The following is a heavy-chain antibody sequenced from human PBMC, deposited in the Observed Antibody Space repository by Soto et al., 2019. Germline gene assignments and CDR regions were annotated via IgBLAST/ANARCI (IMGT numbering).Heavy chain of an antibody. CDR3: ARTGGYDYIWGSHPTSDASHI. D-gene: IGHD3-16*02. J-gene: IGHJ3*02. V-gene: IGHV3-7*01. CDR1: GFTFSSYW. Sequence: GGSLRLSCAASGFTFSSYWMSWVRQAPGKGLEWVANIKQDGSEKYYVDSVKGRFTISRDNAKNSLYLQMNSLRAEDTAVYYCARTGGYDYIWGSHPTSDASHIWGQGTMVTVSS. CDR2: IKQDGSEK.